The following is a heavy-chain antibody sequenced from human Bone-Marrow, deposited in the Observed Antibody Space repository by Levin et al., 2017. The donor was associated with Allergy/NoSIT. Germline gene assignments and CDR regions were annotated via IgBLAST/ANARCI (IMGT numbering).Heavy chain of an antibody. V-gene: IGHV3-64*01. CDR1: GFTFTKYA. Sequence: GGSLRLSCAASGFTFTKYAMNWVRQAPGKGLEYVSGITNNGGATYYANSVKGRFTISRDDSKNTVYLQMGSLRADDMAVYYCARGVVDCSSSNCYYWFDPWGQGTLVTVSS. J-gene: IGHJ5*02. CDR2: ITNNGGAT. D-gene: IGHD2-2*01. CDR3: ARGVVDCSSSNCYYWFDP.